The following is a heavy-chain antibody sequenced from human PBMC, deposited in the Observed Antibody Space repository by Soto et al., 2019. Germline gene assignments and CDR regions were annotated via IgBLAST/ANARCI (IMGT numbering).Heavy chain of an antibody. CDR1: GFTFSSYA. D-gene: IGHD5-18*01. Sequence: EVQLLESGGGLVQPGGSLRLSCAASGFTFSSYAMSCVRQAPGKGLEWVSAISGSGGSTYYADSVKGRFTISRDNSKNTLYLQMNSLRAEDTAVYYCARRGYGDGEYFDYWGQGTLVTVSS. CDR2: ISGSGGST. J-gene: IGHJ4*02. V-gene: IGHV3-23*01. CDR3: ARRGYGDGEYFDY.